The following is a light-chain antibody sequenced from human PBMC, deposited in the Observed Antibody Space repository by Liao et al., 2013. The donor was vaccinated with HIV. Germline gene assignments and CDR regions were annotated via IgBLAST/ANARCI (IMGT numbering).Light chain of an antibody. V-gene: IGLV3-1*01. CDR3: QSADISGTQGV. CDR1: KLGEKY. Sequence: SYEVTQPPSVSVSPGQTASISCSGDKLGEKYVCWYQQKPGQSPVLVIYQDTRRPSGIPERFSGSNSGSTATLTISGTQAIDEADYYCQSADISGTQGVFGGGTKLTVL. J-gene: IGLJ3*02. CDR2: QDT.